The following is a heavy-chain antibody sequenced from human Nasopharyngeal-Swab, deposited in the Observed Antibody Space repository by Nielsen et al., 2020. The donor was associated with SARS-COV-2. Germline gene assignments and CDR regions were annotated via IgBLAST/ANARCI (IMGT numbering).Heavy chain of an antibody. D-gene: IGHD3-16*02. CDR1: GFTFSDYY. V-gene: IGHV3-11*06. CDR2: ISSSSSYT. Sequence: GESLKIFCAASGFTFSDYYMSWIRQAPGKGLEWVSYISSSSSYTNYTDSVKGRFTTSRDNAKNSLYLQMNSLRAEDTAVYYCASDYVWGSYRSPDAFDIWGQGTMVTVSS. CDR3: ASDYVWGSYRSPDAFDI. J-gene: IGHJ3*02.